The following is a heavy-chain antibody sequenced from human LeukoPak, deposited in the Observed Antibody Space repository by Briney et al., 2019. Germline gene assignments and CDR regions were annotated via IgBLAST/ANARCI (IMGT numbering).Heavy chain of an antibody. CDR1: GFTFSSYG. D-gene: IGHD6-13*01. V-gene: IGHV3-30*18. CDR2: LSYDGSNK. J-gene: IGHJ4*02. CDR3: AKGGSCGLCFDY. Sequence: GGSLRLSCAASGFTFSSYGMHWVRQAPGKGLEWVAVLSYDGSNKYYADSVKGRFTISRDNSKNTLYLQMNSLRAEDTAVYYCAKGGSCGLCFDYWGQGTLVTVSS.